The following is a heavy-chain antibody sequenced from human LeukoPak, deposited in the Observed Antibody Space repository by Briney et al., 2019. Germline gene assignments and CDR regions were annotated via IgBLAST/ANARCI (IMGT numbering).Heavy chain of an antibody. V-gene: IGHV3-23*01. J-gene: IGHJ4*02. Sequence: GGSLRLSCAVSGFTLTTNAMSWVRQAPGEGRAWVSAVGPSGTTYYADSVKGRFTTSRDNSKYPLYLQMNSLRVGDTAIYYCSKAHFRDYWGQGTLVTVSS. CDR2: VGPSGTT. D-gene: IGHD2/OR15-2a*01. CDR1: GFTLTTNA. CDR3: SKAHFRDY.